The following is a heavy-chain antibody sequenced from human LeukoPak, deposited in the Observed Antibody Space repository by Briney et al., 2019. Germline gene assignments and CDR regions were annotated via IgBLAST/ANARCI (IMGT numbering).Heavy chain of an antibody. CDR2: TNPNSGGT. Sequence: WASVKLSCKASGYTFTGISMHWVRQGPGQGLEWMGWTNPNSGGTNYAQKFQGRVTMTRDTSISTAYMKLRRLTSDDTSVYYCAIKGKGAAFDIWGQGTLVTVSS. J-gene: IGHJ3*02. CDR3: AIKGKGAAFDI. CDR1: GYTFTGIS. D-gene: IGHD4-23*01. V-gene: IGHV1-2*02.